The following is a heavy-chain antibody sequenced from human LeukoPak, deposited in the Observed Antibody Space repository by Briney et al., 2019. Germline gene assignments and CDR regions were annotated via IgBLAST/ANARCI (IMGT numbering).Heavy chain of an antibody. D-gene: IGHD6-13*01. CDR3: ARGSTHFDY. V-gene: IGHV4-61*02. Sequence: PSQTLSLTCTVSGGSISSGSYYWSWIRQPAGKGLEWIGRIYTSGSTNYNPSLKSRVTISVDRSKNQFSLKLSSVTAADTAVYYCARGSTHFDYWGQGTLVTVSS. J-gene: IGHJ4*02. CDR2: IYTSGST. CDR1: GGSISSGSYY.